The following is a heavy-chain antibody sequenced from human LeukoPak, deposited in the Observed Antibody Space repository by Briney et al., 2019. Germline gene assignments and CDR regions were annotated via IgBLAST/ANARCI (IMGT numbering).Heavy chain of an antibody. Sequence: ASVKVSCKASGYTFTGYFMNWVRQAPGQGLEWMGWINPNSGATKYAQKFQGRVSMTRDTSINTAYMDLTNLRSDDTAIFYCARVKKLMPELEFWGQGTLVTVSS. V-gene: IGHV1-2*02. CDR3: ARVKKLMPELEF. CDR1: GYTFTGYF. CDR2: INPNSGAT. D-gene: IGHD2-2*01. J-gene: IGHJ4*02.